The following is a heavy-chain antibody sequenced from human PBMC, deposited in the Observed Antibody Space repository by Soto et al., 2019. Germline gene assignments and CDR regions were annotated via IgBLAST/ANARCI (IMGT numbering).Heavy chain of an antibody. V-gene: IGHV4-59*08. CDR3: ARRYGSSFDY. CDR1: GGSISSYY. J-gene: IGHJ4*02. Sequence: SETLSLTCTVSGGSISSYYWSWIRQPPGKGLEWVGYIYYSGSTNYNPSLKSRVTISVDTSKNQFSLKLSSVTAADTAVYYCARRYGSSFDYWGQGTLVTVSS. CDR2: IYYSGST. D-gene: IGHD6-13*01.